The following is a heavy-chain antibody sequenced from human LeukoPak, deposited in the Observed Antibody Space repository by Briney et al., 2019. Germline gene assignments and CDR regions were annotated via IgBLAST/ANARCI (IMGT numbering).Heavy chain of an antibody. CDR2: ISGSGDNT. V-gene: IGHV3-23*01. CDR3: AKRSAVPGSGYYFDY. D-gene: IGHD6-19*01. CDR1: GFTFSGFA. Sequence: PGGSLRLSCAASGFTFSGFAMSWVRRTPGKGLEWVSGISGSGDNTLYADSVKGRFTISRDNSRDTLYLQMDSLRAEDTALYYCAKRSAVPGSGYYFDYWGQGTLVTVSS. J-gene: IGHJ4*02.